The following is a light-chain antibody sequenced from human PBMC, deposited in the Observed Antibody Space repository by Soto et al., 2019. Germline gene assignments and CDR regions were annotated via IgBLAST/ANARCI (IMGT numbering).Light chain of an antibody. CDR3: AAWDDSLNGYV. CDR1: SSNIGSNT. Sequence: QSVLTQPPSTSGTPGQRVTISCSGSSSNIGSNTVNWYQHLPGTAPKLLIYSNNQRPSGVPDRFSGSKSGTSASLAVSGLQPEDEADYYCAAWDDSLNGYVFGTGTKVTV. CDR2: SNN. J-gene: IGLJ1*01. V-gene: IGLV1-44*01.